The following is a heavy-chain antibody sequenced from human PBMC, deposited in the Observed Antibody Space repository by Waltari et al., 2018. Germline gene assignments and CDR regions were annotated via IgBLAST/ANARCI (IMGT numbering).Heavy chain of an antibody. Sequence: QVQLVQSGAEVKKPGASVKVSCKASGYTFTGYYMHWVRQAPGQGLEWMGWINPNSGGTNYAQKFQGRVTMTRDTSISTAYMELSRLRSDDTAVYYCARVYYYGSGSYRLYFDYWGQGTLVTVSS. V-gene: IGHV1-2*02. CDR3: ARVYYYGSGSYRLYFDY. CDR1: GYTFTGYY. CDR2: INPNSGGT. J-gene: IGHJ4*02. D-gene: IGHD3-10*01.